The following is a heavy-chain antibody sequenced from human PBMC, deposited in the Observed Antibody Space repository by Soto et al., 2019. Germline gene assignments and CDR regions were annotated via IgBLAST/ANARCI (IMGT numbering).Heavy chain of an antibody. D-gene: IGHD6-19*01. CDR3: ARAHSSGWYDSPGY. CDR2: IDPNSGGT. CDR1: GYTFTGYY. V-gene: IGHV1-2*02. J-gene: IGHJ4*02. Sequence: ASVKVSCKASGYTFTGYYMHWVRQAPGQGLEWMGWIDPNSGGTNYAQKFQGRVTMTRDTSISTAYMELSRLRSDDTAVYYCARAHSSGWYDSPGYWGQGTLVTVSS.